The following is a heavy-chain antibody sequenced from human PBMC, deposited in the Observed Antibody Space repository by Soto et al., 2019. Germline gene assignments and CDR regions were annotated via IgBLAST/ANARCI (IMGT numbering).Heavy chain of an antibody. Sequence: QVQLVQSGAEVKKPGSSVKVSCKASGGTFSSYAISWVRQAPGQGLEWMGGIIPISGTANYAQKFQGRVTLTADECTSTAYMELSSLRSEDTAVYYCARSQGSSTSLEIYYYYYYGRDVWGQGTTVTVSS. D-gene: IGHD2-2*01. CDR3: ARSQGSSTSLEIYYYYYYGRDV. V-gene: IGHV1-69*01. CDR2: IIPISGTA. CDR1: GGTFSSYA. J-gene: IGHJ6*02.